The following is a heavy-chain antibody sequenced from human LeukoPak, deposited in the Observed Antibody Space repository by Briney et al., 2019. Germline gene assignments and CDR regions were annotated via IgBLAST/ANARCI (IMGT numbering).Heavy chain of an antibody. CDR2: FGHDGREM. CDR1: GFTFTSHG. Sequence: GGSLRLSCTVSGFTFTSHGMHWVRQAPGKGLEWVAYFGHDGREMYYADSVKGRLTISRDSSKTTVHLHMNSPKVEDTALYYCARDLIGGWSCDHWGQGTLVTVSS. V-gene: IGHV3-30*02. J-gene: IGHJ4*02. D-gene: IGHD3-16*01. CDR3: ARDLIGGWSCDH.